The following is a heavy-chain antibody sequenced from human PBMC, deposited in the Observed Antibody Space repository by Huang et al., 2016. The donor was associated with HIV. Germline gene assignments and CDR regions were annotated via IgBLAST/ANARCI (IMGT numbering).Heavy chain of an antibody. CDR2: IDPGDSDA. J-gene: IGHJ4*02. Sequence: EVQLVQSGPEVKKPGESLKISCRVSGYSFTNYWIGWVRQRPGKGLEWMAIIDPGDSDAAYNPAFRGQVTISADKSSNTAHLQWDSLKTSDSAIYYCARRGFKTGSSPDSWGQGTLVTVSS. V-gene: IGHV5-51*01. CDR1: GYSFTNYW. D-gene: IGHD1-26*01. CDR3: ARRGFKTGSSPDS.